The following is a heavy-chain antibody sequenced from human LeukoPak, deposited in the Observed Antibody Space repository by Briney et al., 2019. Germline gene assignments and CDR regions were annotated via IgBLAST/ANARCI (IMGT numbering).Heavy chain of an antibody. CDR3: AKDPRDHSYGWSWRYFDY. J-gene: IGHJ4*02. V-gene: IGHV3-30*04. Sequence: AGGSLRLSCAASGFTFSNYAIHWVRQAPGKGLEWVAVISYDGSNKYYADSVKGRFTISRDNSKNTLYLQMNNLRAEDTAVYYCAKDPRDHSYGWSWRYFDYWGQGTLVTVSS. CDR2: ISYDGSNK. CDR1: GFTFSNYA. D-gene: IGHD5-18*01.